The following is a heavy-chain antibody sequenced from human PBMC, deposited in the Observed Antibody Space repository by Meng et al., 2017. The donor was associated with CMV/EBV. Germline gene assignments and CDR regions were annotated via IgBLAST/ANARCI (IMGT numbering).Heavy chain of an antibody. CDR2: INPSSGGT. V-gene: IGHV1-2*02. Sequence: AAAYTFTGYYMHWVRQAPGQGLEWMGWINPSSGGTNYAQKFQGRVTMTRDTSISTAYMELSKLRSDDTAVYYCARAHYDSSGYYDFDYWGQGTLVTVSS. D-gene: IGHD3-22*01. J-gene: IGHJ4*02. CDR3: ARAHYDSSGYYDFDY. CDR1: AYTFTGYY.